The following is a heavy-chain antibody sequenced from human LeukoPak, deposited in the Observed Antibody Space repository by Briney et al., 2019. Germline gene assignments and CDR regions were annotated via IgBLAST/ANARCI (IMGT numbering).Heavy chain of an antibody. CDR1: GYTFTGYY. D-gene: IGHD5-12*01. CDR2: MNPNSGNT. Sequence: ASVKVSCKASGYTFTGYYMHWVRQATGQGLEWMGWMNPNSGNTGYAQKFQGRVTMTRNTSISTAYMELSSLRSEDTAVYYCARGRGRVATIHYWGQGTLVTVSS. J-gene: IGHJ4*02. CDR3: ARGRGRVATIHY. V-gene: IGHV1-8*02.